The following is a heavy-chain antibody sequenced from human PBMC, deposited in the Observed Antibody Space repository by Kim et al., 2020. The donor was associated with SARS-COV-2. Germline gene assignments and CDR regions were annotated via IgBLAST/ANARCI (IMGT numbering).Heavy chain of an antibody. Sequence: SETLSLTCTVSGGSISSSSYYWGWIRQPPGKGLEWIGSIFYSGSTYYNPSLKSRGTISVDTSKNQFSLKLSSVTAADTALYYCARDPYYYDSSGPRGYFDYWGQGTLDTVSS. CDR2: IFYSGST. V-gene: IGHV4-39*07. CDR1: GGSISSSSYY. CDR3: ARDPYYYDSSGPRGYFDY. J-gene: IGHJ4*02. D-gene: IGHD3-22*01.